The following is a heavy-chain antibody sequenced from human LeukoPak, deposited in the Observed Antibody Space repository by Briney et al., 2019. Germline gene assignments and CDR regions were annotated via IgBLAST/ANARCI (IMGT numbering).Heavy chain of an antibody. J-gene: IGHJ4*02. V-gene: IGHV4-31*03. CDR1: GGSISSGGYY. Sequence: SETLSLTCTVSGGSISSGGYYWSWIRQHPGKGLEWIGYIYYSGSTYYNPSLKSRVTISVDTSKNQFSLKLSSVTAADTAVYYCARSLLFSTQGAFDYWGQGTLDTVSS. CDR2: IYYSGST. CDR3: ARSLLFSTQGAFDY. D-gene: IGHD3-3*02.